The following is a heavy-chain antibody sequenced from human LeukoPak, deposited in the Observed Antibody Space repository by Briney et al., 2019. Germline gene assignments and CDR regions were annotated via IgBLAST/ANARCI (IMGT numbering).Heavy chain of an antibody. D-gene: IGHD6-13*01. CDR1: GGSVSSYY. Sequence: PSETLSLTCTVSGGSVSSYYWSWIRQPAGKGLEWIGRIHTSGSTNYNPSLKSRVTMSVDTSKNQLSLKLSSVTAADTAVYYCARSSRSWSTFDYWGQGTLVTVSS. CDR3: ARSSRSWSTFDY. V-gene: IGHV4-4*07. CDR2: IHTSGST. J-gene: IGHJ4*02.